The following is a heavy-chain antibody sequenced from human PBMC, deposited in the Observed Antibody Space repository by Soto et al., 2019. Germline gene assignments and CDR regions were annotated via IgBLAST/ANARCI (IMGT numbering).Heavy chain of an antibody. D-gene: IGHD3-10*01. CDR3: AREVEGSYSPADF. V-gene: IGHV1-18*01. CDR2: VSSYNGNT. CDR1: GYTCTDHG. J-gene: IGHJ4*02. Sequence: GPEVKKPGASVTVSCKTSGYTCTDHGIDWVRQAPGQGLEWVGWVSSYNGNTNYAYNLKDRVIMTTDASTSTAYMELRGLRSDDTAVYYCAREVEGSYSPADFWGQGTPVTVSS.